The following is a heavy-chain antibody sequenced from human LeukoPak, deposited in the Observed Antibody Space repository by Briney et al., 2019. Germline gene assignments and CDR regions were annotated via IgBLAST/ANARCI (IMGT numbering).Heavy chain of an antibody. CDR1: GFTFSSYA. D-gene: IGHD4-17*01. CDR2: VSGSGGST. J-gene: IGHJ6*02. Sequence: PGGSLRLSCAASGFTFSSYAMSWVRQAPGQGLEWVSAVSGSGGSTYYADSVKGRFTSSRDTSKNTLYLQMNSVRAEDTAVYHCAKAVATVTPRYYYYGMDVWGQGTTVTVSS. V-gene: IGHV3-23*01. CDR3: AKAVATVTPRYYYYGMDV.